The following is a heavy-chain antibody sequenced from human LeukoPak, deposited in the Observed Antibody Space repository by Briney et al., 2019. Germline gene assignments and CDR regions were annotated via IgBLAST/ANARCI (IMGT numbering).Heavy chain of an antibody. Sequence: SETLSLTCTVSGGSISSYYWSWIRQPPGKGLEWIGYIYYSGSTNYNPSLKSRVTISVDTSKNQFSLKLSSVTAADTAVYYCARSAGALPGDFDYWGQGTLVTVSP. V-gene: IGHV4-59*08. CDR2: IYYSGST. J-gene: IGHJ4*02. D-gene: IGHD1-26*01. CDR1: GGSISSYY. CDR3: ARSAGALPGDFDY.